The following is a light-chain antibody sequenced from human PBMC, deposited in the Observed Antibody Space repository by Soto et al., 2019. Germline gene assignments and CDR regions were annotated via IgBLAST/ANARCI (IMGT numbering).Light chain of an antibody. CDR2: DAS. CDR3: QQRSNWPRT. V-gene: IGKV3-11*01. J-gene: IGKJ2*01. Sequence: EIVLTQSPATLSLSPGERATLSCRASQSVSSYLALYQQKPGQAPRLLIYDASNRATGIPARFSGSGSGTDFTLTISSLEPEDFAVYYCQQRSNWPRTFGQGTNLEIK. CDR1: QSVSSY.